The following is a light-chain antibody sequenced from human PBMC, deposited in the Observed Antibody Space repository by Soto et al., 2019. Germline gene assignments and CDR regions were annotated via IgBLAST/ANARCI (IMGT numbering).Light chain of an antibody. V-gene: IGKV3D-15*03. CDR2: GAS. CDR1: HDVGTT. Sequence: EIGVTQSPTTLSVSPGERATLSCRASHDVGTTLAWYQQKPGQAPRLLIYGASIRATGIPARFSGSGSGTDFTLTISTLRSEDFAVYYCQQYKKWPPCTFGQGTKLEIK. CDR3: QQYKKWPPCT. J-gene: IGKJ2*02.